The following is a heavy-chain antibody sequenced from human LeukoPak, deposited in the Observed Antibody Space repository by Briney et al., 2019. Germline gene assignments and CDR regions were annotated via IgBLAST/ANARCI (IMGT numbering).Heavy chain of an antibody. CDR2: ISSDSSTR. Sequence: GGSLRLSCAASGFTFSNYNMNWVRQAPGKGLEWVSYISSDSSTRYYADSVKGRFTISRDNAKNSLFLQMNSLRAEDTAVYYCARELSSYDFWLWRQSTLVTVSS. CDR1: GFTFSNYN. CDR3: ARELSSYDFWL. J-gene: IGHJ1*01. D-gene: IGHD3-3*01. V-gene: IGHV3-48*01.